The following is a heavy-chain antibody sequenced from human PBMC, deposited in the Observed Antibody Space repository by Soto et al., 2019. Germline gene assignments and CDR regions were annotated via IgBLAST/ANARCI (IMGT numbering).Heavy chain of an antibody. CDR3: ASPSGLTVTGPDH. CDR1: GFIFSNYA. CDR2: IGGNGADT. V-gene: IGHV3-23*01. Sequence: GRSLRLSCAASGFIFSNYAMSWVRQAPGKGLEWVSAIGGNGADTYYADSVKGRFTISRDNSKNTLYLQMNSLRAEDTAVYFCASPSGLTVTGPDHWGQGTLVTVSS. D-gene: IGHD6-19*01. J-gene: IGHJ4*02.